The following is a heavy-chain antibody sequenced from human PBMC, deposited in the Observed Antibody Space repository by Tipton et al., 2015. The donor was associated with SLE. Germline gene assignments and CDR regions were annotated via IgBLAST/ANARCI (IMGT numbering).Heavy chain of an antibody. D-gene: IGHD3-10*01. CDR1: GGSISAYY. V-gene: IGHV4-4*09. J-gene: IGHJ4*02. CDR3: ARWIGDF. CDR2: IYTSGTT. Sequence: TLSLTCTVSGGSISAYYWTWIRQPAGKGLVWIGYIYTSGTTNYNPSLKSRVTILMDTSKNQFSLRLSSVTAADTAVYYCARWIGDFWGQGTLVTVSS.